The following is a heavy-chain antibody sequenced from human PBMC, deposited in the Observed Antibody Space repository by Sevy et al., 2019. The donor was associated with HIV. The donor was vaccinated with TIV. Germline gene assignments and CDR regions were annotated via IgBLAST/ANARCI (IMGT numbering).Heavy chain of an antibody. CDR2: ISANNGNT. CDR3: ARDPRTFYYVSSGYGHDY. D-gene: IGHD3-22*01. Sequence: ASVKVSCKASGYTFTSYGISWVRQAPGQGLEWMGWISANNGNTNYVQKFQGRVTMTTDTSTTTAYMELRSLRSDDTAVYYCARDPRTFYYVSSGYGHDYWGQGTLVTVSS. CDR1: GYTFTSYG. J-gene: IGHJ4*02. V-gene: IGHV1-18*01.